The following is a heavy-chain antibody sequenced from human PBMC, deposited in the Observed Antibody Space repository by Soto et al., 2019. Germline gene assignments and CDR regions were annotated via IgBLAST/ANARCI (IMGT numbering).Heavy chain of an antibody. V-gene: IGHV3-23*01. CDR2: ISGSGDST. CDR1: GFTFSSYA. Sequence: EVQLLESGGGLVQPGGSLRLSCAASGFTFSSYAMRWVRQAPVKGLEWVSAISGSGDSTYYADSVKGRFTISRDNSKNTLYLHMNSLRAGDTAVYACARRGSGRYSAYWGQGTLVTVSS. CDR3: ARRGSGRYSAY. J-gene: IGHJ1*01. D-gene: IGHD1-26*01.